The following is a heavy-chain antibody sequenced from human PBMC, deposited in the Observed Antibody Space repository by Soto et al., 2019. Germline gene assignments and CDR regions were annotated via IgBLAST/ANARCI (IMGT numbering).Heavy chain of an antibody. CDR2: INSDGSYT. V-gene: IGHV3-74*01. Sequence: EVQLVESGGGLVQPGGSLRLSCAASGFSFSNYWMHWVRQAPGKGLVWVSRINSDGSYTNYADSVKGRFTISRDNAKNTLYLQMNRLRAEDTAVYYCARGGSCSNGVCYANYYYMDVWGKGTTVTVSS. D-gene: IGHD2-8*01. CDR3: ARGGSCSNGVCYANYYYMDV. J-gene: IGHJ6*03. CDR1: GFSFSNYW.